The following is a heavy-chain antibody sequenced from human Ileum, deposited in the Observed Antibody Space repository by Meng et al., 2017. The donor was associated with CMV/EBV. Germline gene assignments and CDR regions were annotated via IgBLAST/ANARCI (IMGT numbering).Heavy chain of an antibody. D-gene: IGHD3-10*01. CDR2: ISNDANIK. V-gene: IGHV3-30-3*01. J-gene: IGHJ4*02. CDR1: GFTFSSCA. CDR3: TKDDFGGLDY. Sequence: GESLKISCAASGFTFSSCAMHWVRQTPGKGLQWVAVISNDANIKYYADSVKGRFTISRDNSENTVYLQMNSLRIEDTAVYFCTKDDFGGLDYWGEGTPVT.